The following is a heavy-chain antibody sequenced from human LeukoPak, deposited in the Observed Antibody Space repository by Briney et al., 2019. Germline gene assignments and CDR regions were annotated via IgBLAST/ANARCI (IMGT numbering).Heavy chain of an antibody. V-gene: IGHV3-21*01. D-gene: IGHD2-15*01. J-gene: IGHJ4*02. CDR2: ISSGGRYI. Sequence: GESLKTSCAASGFNFSHYTMTWVRQAPGKGLEWVSSISSGGRYIYYSDSLRGRFTVSRDDATNSLSLLMNSLRAEDTALYYCARASILPRCFGGSCFAPLDYWGQGSLVTVSS. CDR1: GFNFSHYT. CDR3: ARASILPRCFGGSCFAPLDY.